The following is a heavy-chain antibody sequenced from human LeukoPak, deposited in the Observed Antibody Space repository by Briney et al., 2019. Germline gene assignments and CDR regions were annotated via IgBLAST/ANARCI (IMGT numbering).Heavy chain of an antibody. CDR3: SRSMYYYYMDV. V-gene: IGHV3-74*01. D-gene: IGHD2-8*01. CDR2: INSDGSST. Sequence: PGGSLRLSCAASGFTFSSYWMHWVRQAPGKGLVWVSRINSDGSSTSYADSVKGRFTISRDNAKNTLFLQMNSLRAEDTALYYCSRSMYYYYMDVWGKGTTVTISS. CDR1: GFTFSSYW. J-gene: IGHJ6*03.